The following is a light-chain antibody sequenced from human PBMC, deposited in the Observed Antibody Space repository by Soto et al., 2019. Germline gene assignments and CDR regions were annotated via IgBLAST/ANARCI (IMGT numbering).Light chain of an antibody. CDR2: GNS. Sequence: QAVVTQPPSVSWGPGHRVTISCTGRSSNIGAGYDVHWYQQLPGTAPKLLIYGNSNRPSGVPDRFSGSKSGTSASLAITGLQAEDEADYYFQSYDSRLSGYVFGTGTKLNVL. CDR1: SSNIGAGYD. V-gene: IGLV1-40*01. J-gene: IGLJ1*01. CDR3: QSYDSRLSGYV.